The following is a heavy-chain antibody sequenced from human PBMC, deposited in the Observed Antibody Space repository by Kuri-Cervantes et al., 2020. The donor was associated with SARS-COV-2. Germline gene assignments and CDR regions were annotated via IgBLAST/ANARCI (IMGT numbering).Heavy chain of an antibody. CDR3: ARDHRGKNWNHRTLWYFDL. D-gene: IGHD1-1*01. V-gene: IGHV4-39*07. Sequence: SETLSLTCTVSGGSTSSQSYYWGWIRQPPGKGLEWIGSIYHSGSTNYNPSLKSRVTISVDTSKNQFSLKLSSVTAADTAVYYCARDHRGKNWNHRTLWYFDLWGRGTLVTVSS. CDR2: IYHSGST. J-gene: IGHJ2*01. CDR1: GGSTSSQSYY.